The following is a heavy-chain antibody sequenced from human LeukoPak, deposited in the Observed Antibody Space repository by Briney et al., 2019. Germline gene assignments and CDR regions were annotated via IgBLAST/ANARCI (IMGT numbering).Heavy chain of an antibody. D-gene: IGHD1-26*01. V-gene: IGHV3-7*01. Sequence: GGSLRLSCAASGVTFSTYCRSWVRQAPGKGLEWVANIKQNVSEKYYLDPSKGRFTISRNNAKNSLYLQMMRLRAEDTAVYYCEINAGAYSGSSRFDYWGQGTLVTVSS. CDR1: GVTFSTYC. CDR3: EINAGAYSGSSRFDY. CDR2: IKQNVSEK. J-gene: IGHJ4*02.